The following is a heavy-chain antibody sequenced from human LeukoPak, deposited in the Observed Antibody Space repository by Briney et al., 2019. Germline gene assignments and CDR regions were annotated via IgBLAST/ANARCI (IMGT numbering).Heavy chain of an antibody. J-gene: IGHJ4*02. CDR3: ARLGYCTGTSCGRDDLYFDY. CDR2: IFPGDSDT. V-gene: IGHV5-51*01. Sequence: GESLKISCKGSGYSYTSYWIAWVRQMPGKGLEWMGIIFPGDSDTTYSPSFQGQVTISAVKSISTAYLQWSSLRASDTAMYYCARLGYCTGTSCGRDDLYFDYWGQGTLVTVSS. CDR1: GYSYTSYW. D-gene: IGHD2-8*02.